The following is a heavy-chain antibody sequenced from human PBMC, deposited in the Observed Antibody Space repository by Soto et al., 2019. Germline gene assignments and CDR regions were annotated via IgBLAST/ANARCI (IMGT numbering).Heavy chain of an antibody. J-gene: IGHJ4*02. CDR1: GGSFSGYY. V-gene: IGHV4-34*01. CDR2: IHHSGST. D-gene: IGHD2-15*01. CDR3: ASSLGYCSGGSCRKFDY. Sequence: QVQLQQWGAGLLKPSETLSLTCAVYGGSFSGYYWSWIRQPPGKGLEWIGEIHHSGSTNYNPSLKSRVTISVDTSKNQFSLKLSSVTAADTAVYYCASSLGYCSGGSCRKFDYWGQGTLVTVSS.